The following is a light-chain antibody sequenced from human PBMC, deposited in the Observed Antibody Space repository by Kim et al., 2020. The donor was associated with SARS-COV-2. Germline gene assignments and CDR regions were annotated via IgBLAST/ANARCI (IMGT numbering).Light chain of an antibody. V-gene: IGKV1-12*01. Sequence: DIQMTQSPSSLSASVGDRVTITCRASRGISSGLGWYQQKPGKAPKLLIYGASSLQSGVPSRFSGSGSGTDFTLTISSLQPEDFATYYCEQASSYPWTFGRGTKVDIK. CDR2: GAS. J-gene: IGKJ1*01. CDR1: RGISSG. CDR3: EQASSYPWT.